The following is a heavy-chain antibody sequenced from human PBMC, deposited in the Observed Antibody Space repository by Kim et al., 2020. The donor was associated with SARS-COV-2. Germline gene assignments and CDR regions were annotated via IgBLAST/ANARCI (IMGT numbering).Heavy chain of an antibody. CDR2: IIPIFGTA. Sequence: SVKVSCKASGGTFSSYAISWVRQAPGQGLEWMGGIIPIFGTANYAQKFQGRVTITADESTSTAYMELSSLRSEDTAVYYCARGGGATVTDYYYYGMDVWGQGTTVTVSS. J-gene: IGHJ6*02. CDR1: GGTFSSYA. V-gene: IGHV1-69*13. D-gene: IGHD4-4*01. CDR3: ARGGGATVTDYYYYGMDV.